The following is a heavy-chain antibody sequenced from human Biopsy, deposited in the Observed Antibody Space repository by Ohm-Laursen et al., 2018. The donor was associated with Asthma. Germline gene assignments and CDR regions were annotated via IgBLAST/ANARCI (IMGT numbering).Heavy chain of an antibody. J-gene: IGHJ6*02. CDR2: ISPVFGST. D-gene: IGHD6-13*01. Sequence: SVKVSCKASGGTFGNYAISWVRQAPGLGLEWTGGISPVFGSTNIAQKFQGSVTISADIFTKTAYLEVSSLRSDDTAVYYCASPSSSREILYYYYNMDIWGQGTTVTV. CDR1: GGTFGNYA. V-gene: IGHV1-69*06. CDR3: ASPSSSREILYYYYNMDI.